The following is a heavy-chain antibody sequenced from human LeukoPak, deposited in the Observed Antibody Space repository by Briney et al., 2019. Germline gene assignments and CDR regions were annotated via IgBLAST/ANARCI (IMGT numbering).Heavy chain of an antibody. CDR2: INPSGGST. CDR1: GYTFTSYY. J-gene: IGHJ6*03. Sequence: ASVKVSCKASGYTFTSYYMHCVRQAPGQGLEWMGIINPSGGSTSYAQKFQGRVTMTRDMSTSTVYMELSSLRSEDTAVYYCARDISGCSSTSCPIYMDVWGKGTTVTISS. CDR3: ARDISGCSSTSCPIYMDV. V-gene: IGHV1-46*01. D-gene: IGHD2-2*01.